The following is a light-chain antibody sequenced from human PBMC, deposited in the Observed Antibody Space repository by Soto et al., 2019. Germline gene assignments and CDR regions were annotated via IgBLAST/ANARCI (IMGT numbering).Light chain of an antibody. CDR2: DVS. CDR1: SSDVGGYNF. J-gene: IGLJ1*01. Sequence: QSALTRPRSVSGSPGQSVTISCTGTSSDVGGYNFVSWYQQYPGKAPRVMIYDVSKRPSGVPDRFSGSKSGNTASLTISGLQAEDEADYYCCPYVVTYTSYVFGTGTKVTVL. CDR3: CPYVVTYTSYV. V-gene: IGLV2-11*01.